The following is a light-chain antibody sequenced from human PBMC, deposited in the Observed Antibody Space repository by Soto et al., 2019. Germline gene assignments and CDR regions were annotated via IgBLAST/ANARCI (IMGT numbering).Light chain of an antibody. CDR3: QQYGSSPYT. Sequence: ESVLTQSPGTLSLSPGERATLACRASQSIRSNYLAWYQQNPGQAPRLIIYGASRRATVIPDRFSGSGSESDFTLTISRLEREDFAVYYCQQYGSSPYTFGQGTKLEIK. J-gene: IGKJ2*01. CDR1: QSIRSNY. CDR2: GAS. V-gene: IGKV3-20*01.